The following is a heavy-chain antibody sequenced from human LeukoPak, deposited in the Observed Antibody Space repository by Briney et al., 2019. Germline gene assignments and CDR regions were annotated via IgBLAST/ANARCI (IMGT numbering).Heavy chain of an antibody. CDR3: AKERLWGIVVVLLDY. Sequence: GGSLRLSCAASGFTFSSYVMSWVRQAPGKGLEWVSAISGSGGSTYYADSVKGRFTISRDNSKNTLYLQMNSLRAEDTAVYYCAKERLWGIVVVLLDYWGQGTLSPSPQ. V-gene: IGHV3-23*01. J-gene: IGHJ4*02. CDR1: GFTFSSYV. D-gene: IGHD3-22*01. CDR2: ISGSGGST.